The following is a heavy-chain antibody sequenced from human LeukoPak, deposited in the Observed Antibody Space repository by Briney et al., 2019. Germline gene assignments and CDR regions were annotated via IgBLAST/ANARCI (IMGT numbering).Heavy chain of an antibody. V-gene: IGHV4-34*01. CDR3: ARGRYSSSWYSCGLGY. D-gene: IGHD6-13*01. J-gene: IGHJ4*02. CDR1: GGSFSGYY. Sequence: SETLSLTCAVYGGSFSGYYWSWIRQPPGKGLEWIGEINHSGSTNYNPSLKSRVTISVDTSKNQFSLKLSSVTAADTAVYYCARGRYSSSWYSCGLGYWGQGTLVTVSS. CDR2: INHSGST.